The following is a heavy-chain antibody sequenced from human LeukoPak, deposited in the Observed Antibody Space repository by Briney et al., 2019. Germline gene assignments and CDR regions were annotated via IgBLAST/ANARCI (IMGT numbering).Heavy chain of an antibody. CDR3: ARDRYYGSGSYNYFDY. V-gene: IGHV1-3*01. J-gene: IGHJ4*02. D-gene: IGHD3-10*01. CDR2: INGANDNT. CDR1: GYTFTSYS. Sequence: ASVKVSCKASGYTFTSYSMHWVRQAPGQRLEWMGWINGANDNTKYSQKFQGRVTITRDISASTAYMELSSLRSEDTAKYYCARDRYYGSGSYNYFDYWGQGTLVTVSS.